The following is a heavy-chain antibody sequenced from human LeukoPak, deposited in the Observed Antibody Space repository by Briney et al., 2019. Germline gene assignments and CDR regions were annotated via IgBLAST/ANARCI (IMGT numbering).Heavy chain of an antibody. J-gene: IGHJ4*02. CDR1: GYTFTSYD. CDR3: ARLIGVGYSSSSNFDY. V-gene: IGHV1-8*02. D-gene: IGHD6-6*01. Sequence: ASVKVSFKASGYTFTSYDINWVRQATGQGLEWMGWMNPNSGNTGYAQKLQGRVTMTTDTSTSTAYMELRSLRSDDTAVYYCARLIGVGYSSSSNFDYWGQGTLVTVSS. CDR2: MNPNSGNT.